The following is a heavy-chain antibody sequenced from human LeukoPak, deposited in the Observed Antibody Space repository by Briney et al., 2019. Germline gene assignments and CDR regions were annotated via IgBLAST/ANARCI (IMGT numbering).Heavy chain of an antibody. V-gene: IGHV1-69*05. Sequence: SVKVSCKASGGTFSSYAISWVRQAPGQGLEWMGGIIPIFGTANYAQKFQGRVTITTDESTSTAYMELSSLRSEDTAVYYCARAPDYYDSSGYGGWFDPWGQGTLVTVSP. D-gene: IGHD3-22*01. CDR2: IIPIFGTA. J-gene: IGHJ5*02. CDR1: GGTFSSYA. CDR3: ARAPDYYDSSGYGGWFDP.